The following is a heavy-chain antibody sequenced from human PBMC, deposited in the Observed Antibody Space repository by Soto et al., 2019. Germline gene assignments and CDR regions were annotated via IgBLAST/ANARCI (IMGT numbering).Heavy chain of an antibody. D-gene: IGHD6-19*01. J-gene: IGHJ4*02. CDR2: ISGSGGST. CDR1: GFTFSSYA. CDR3: AKGFRHSSGWRIFDY. Sequence: PGGSLRLSCAASGFTFSSYAMSWVRQAPGKGLEWVSAISGSGGSTYYADSVKGRFTISRDNSKNTLYLQMNSLRAEDTAVYYCAKGFRHSSGWRIFDYWGQGTLVTVSS. V-gene: IGHV3-23*01.